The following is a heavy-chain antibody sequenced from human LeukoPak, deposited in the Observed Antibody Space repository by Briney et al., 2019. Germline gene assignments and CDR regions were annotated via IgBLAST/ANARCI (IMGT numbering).Heavy chain of an antibody. CDR1: EFTFRGYE. Sequence: GESLRLSCAASEFTFRGYEMNWVRQPPGKGLEWASYISDSGSTIYYADSVKGRFTISRDNAKNSLYLQMNSVRAEDTALYYCARQSKSGNRRRAFDIWGQGTMVTVSS. J-gene: IGHJ3*02. CDR2: ISDSGSTI. V-gene: IGHV3-48*03. D-gene: IGHD5-12*01. CDR3: ARQSKSGNRRRAFDI.